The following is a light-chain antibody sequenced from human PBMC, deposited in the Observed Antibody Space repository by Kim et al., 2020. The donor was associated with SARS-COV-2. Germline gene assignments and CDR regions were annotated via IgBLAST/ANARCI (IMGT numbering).Light chain of an antibody. CDR1: KIGSKR. CDR3: QVWDSSSDHRV. V-gene: IGLV3-21*04. J-gene: IGLJ3*02. Sequence: APGQTDKITSGRNKIGSKRVHWYQRRPGQAPVLVIYYDSDRPSGIPERFSGSNSGNTATLTISRVEAGDEADYYCQVWDSSSDHRVFGGGTQLTVL. CDR2: YDS.